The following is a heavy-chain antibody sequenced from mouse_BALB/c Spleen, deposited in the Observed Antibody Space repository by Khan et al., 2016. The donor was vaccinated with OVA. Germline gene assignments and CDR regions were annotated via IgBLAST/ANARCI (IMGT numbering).Heavy chain of an antibody. V-gene: IGHV1-77*01. CDR3: ARGGYSLFAY. Sequence: QVQLQQSGPELVKPGASVKMSCKASGYTFTDYVINWVKQRTGQGLEWIGDIYPGSGSTYYNEKFKGKAKLTADKSSNTAYMQLSSLTFEDSAVYCCARGGYSLFAYWGQGTLVTIST. CDR1: GYTFTDYV. CDR2: IYPGSGST. D-gene: IGHD2-14*01. J-gene: IGHJ3*01.